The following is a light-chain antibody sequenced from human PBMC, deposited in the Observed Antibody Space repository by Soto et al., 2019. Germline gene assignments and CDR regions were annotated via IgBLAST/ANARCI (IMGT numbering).Light chain of an antibody. V-gene: IGLV4-69*01. CDR2: LTNDGSH. J-gene: IGLJ3*02. CDR1: SGHSSYA. CDR3: QTWGTGFRV. Sequence: QPVLTQSPSASASLGASVKLTCTLSSGHSSYAIAWHQQQPEKGPRYLMKLTNDGSHTKGDGIPDRFSGSSSGAERYLTISSLQSEDEADYYCQTWGTGFRVFGGGTKLTVL.